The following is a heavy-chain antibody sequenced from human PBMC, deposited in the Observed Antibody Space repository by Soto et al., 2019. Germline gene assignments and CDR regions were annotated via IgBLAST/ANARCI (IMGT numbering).Heavy chain of an antibody. D-gene: IGHD3-10*01. J-gene: IGHJ4*02. CDR2: IYSGGST. V-gene: IGHV3-66*01. CDR3: ARGALGYYYGSGSYDY. Sequence: GGSRRLACAAAGFTVSINYMGWVRQAPGRVLGWVSVIYSGGSTYYADYVKGRFTISRDNSKNTLYLQMNSLRAEDTAVYYCARGALGYYYGSGSYDYWGQGTMVTVSS. CDR1: GFTVSINY.